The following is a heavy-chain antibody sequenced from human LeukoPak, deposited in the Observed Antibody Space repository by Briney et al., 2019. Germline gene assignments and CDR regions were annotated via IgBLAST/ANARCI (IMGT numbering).Heavy chain of an antibody. Sequence: PSETLSLTCGVYGGSFSGYYWTWIRQPPGKGLEWIGEINHSGITNYNPSLKSRVTISVDTSKNQFSLKLSSVTAADTAVYYCARYGSGSYCMGAFDIWGQGTMVTVSS. CDR3: ARYGSGSYCMGAFDI. V-gene: IGHV4-34*01. CDR1: GGSFSGYY. J-gene: IGHJ3*02. CDR2: INHSGIT. D-gene: IGHD3-10*01.